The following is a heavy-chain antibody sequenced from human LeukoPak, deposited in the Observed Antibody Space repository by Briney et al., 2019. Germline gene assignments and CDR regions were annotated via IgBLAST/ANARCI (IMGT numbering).Heavy chain of an antibody. Sequence: GGSLRLSCAASGFTFSNYEMNWVRQAPGKGLEWVSYISSSGSTIYYADSVKGRFTISRDNSKNTLYLQMNSLRAEDTAVYYCAKVNTFGGVIVRGYYFDYWGQGTLVTVSS. V-gene: IGHV3-48*03. CDR2: ISSSGSTI. CDR3: AKVNTFGGVIVRGYYFDY. CDR1: GFTFSNYE. D-gene: IGHD3-16*02. J-gene: IGHJ4*02.